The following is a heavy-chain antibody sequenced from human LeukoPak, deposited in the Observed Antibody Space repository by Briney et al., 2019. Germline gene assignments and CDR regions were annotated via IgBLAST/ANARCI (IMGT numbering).Heavy chain of an antibody. CDR1: GGSISSSSYY. Sequence: SETLSLTCTVSGGSISSSSYYWGWIRQPPGKGLEWIRSIYYSGSAYYNPSLKSRVTISVDTSKNQFSLKLSSVTAADMAVYYCARRNGDSDYWGQGTLVTVSS. V-gene: IGHV4-39*01. D-gene: IGHD4-17*01. CDR3: ARRNGDSDY. CDR2: IYYSGSA. J-gene: IGHJ4*02.